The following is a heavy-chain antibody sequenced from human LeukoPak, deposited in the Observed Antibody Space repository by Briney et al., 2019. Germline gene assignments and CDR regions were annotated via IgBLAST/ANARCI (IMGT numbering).Heavy chain of an antibody. V-gene: IGHV3-11*01. CDR2: ISSSGSTI. D-gene: IGHD4-11*01. CDR1: GFTFSDHY. J-gene: IGHJ4*02. CDR3: ARAGSRLTTNPFDY. Sequence: GGSLRLSCAASGFTFSDHYMSWIRQAPGKGLEWVAYISSSGSTIYYADSVKGRFTISRDNAKNSLYLQMNSLRAEDTAVYYCARAGSRLTTNPFDYWGQGTLVTVSS.